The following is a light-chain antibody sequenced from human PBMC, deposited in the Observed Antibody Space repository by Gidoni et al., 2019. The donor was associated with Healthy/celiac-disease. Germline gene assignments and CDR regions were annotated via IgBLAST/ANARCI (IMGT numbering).Light chain of an antibody. Sequence: EIVLTQSPVTLSLSPGTRATLSCRASQSVSSIYLAWYQQKPGQAPRLLIYGASSRATGIPDRFSGSGSGTDFTLTISRLEPEDFAVYYCQQYGSSSLTFGGGTKVEIK. CDR1: QSVSSIY. CDR2: GAS. CDR3: QQYGSSSLT. V-gene: IGKV3-20*01. J-gene: IGKJ4*01.